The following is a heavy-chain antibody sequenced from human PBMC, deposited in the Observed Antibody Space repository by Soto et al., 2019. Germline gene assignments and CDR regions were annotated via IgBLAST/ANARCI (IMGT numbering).Heavy chain of an antibody. V-gene: IGHV3-21*01. CDR1: GFTFSSYS. D-gene: IGHD1-26*01. Sequence: EVQLVESGGGLVRPGGSLRLSCAASGFTFSSYSLNWFSRAPGQGLEWVSCISSSRSYISSADAVRGRFTISRDNAKNSLYLQMNSLRAEDTAVYYCARDHPVGAYYLDHWGQGARVTVSS. CDR3: ARDHPVGAYYLDH. CDR2: ISSSRSYI. J-gene: IGHJ4*02.